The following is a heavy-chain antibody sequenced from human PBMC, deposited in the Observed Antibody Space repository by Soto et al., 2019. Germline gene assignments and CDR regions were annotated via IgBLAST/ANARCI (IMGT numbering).Heavy chain of an antibody. CDR1: GYTSPSYD. D-gene: IGHD2-2*01. CDR3: ARESGFFPRLGYCSSTSCYYMDV. J-gene: IGHJ6*03. V-gene: IGHV1-8*01. CDR2: MNPNSGNT. Sequence: GASVKVSCKASGYTSPSYDINWVRQATGRGLEWIGWMNPNSGNTAYAQKFQGRVTMTSSSSISTAYMELNNLTSEDTAVYYCARESGFFPRLGYCSSTSCYYMDVWGKGTTVTVSS.